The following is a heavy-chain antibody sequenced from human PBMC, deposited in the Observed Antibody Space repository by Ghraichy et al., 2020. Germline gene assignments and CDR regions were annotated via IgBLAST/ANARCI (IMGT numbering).Heavy chain of an antibody. CDR1: GYTLTGLS. CDR2: FDPIVGRT. V-gene: IGHV1-24*01. D-gene: IGHD2-2*01. J-gene: IGHJ6*02. CDR3: ATRHCDRTNCYRGYYFYGLDV. Sequence: ASVKVACNISGYTLTGLSIHWVRQAPGKGLEWLGGFDPIVGRTFYAQTFQGRVTVTEDSSTNTAYMDLSSLRSEDTAVYYCATRHCDRTNCYRGYYFYGLDVWGQGTALTVSS.